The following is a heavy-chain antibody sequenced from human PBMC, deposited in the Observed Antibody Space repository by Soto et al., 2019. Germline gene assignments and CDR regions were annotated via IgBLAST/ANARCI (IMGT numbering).Heavy chain of an antibody. Sequence: TGGSLRLSCAAAGFTCSNAGMNWVRQAPGKGLEWLSYISSSGSSISYRDSLRGRFTISRDNAKNSLYLQIDSLGAEDTAVYYCARSRYNDYWGQGTLVTVSS. CDR2: ISSSGSSI. CDR3: ARSRYNDY. J-gene: IGHJ4*02. V-gene: IGHV3-48*01. D-gene: IGHD1-1*01. CDR1: GFTCSNAG.